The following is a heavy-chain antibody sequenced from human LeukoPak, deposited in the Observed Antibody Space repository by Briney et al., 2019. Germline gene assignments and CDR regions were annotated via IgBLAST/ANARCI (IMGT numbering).Heavy chain of an antibody. D-gene: IGHD3-22*01. CDR3: ARQANDHSGHDY. CDR2: INPNSGGT. V-gene: IGHV1-2*02. CDR1: GYNFTDYY. J-gene: IGHJ4*02. Sequence: ASVKVSCKASGYNFTDYYIHWVRQAPGQGLEGMGWINPNSGGTNYAQKFQDRVTMTRDTSISTAYMELSSLRSDDTAVYYCARQANDHSGHDYWGQGTLVTVSS.